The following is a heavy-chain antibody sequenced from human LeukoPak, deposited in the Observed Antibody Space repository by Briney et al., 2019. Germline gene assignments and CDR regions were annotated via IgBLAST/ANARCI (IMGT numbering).Heavy chain of an antibody. CDR3: ARDGGYYYDSSGYSKAFDI. CDR1: GGTFSSYA. V-gene: IGHV1-69*05. D-gene: IGHD3-22*01. J-gene: IGHJ3*02. CDR2: IIPIFGTA. Sequence: GASVKVSCKASGGTFSSYAISWVRQAPGQGLEWMGGIIPIFGTANYAQKLQGRVTMTTDTSTSTAYMELRSLRSDDTAVYYCARDGGYYYDSSGYSKAFDIWGQGTMVTVSS.